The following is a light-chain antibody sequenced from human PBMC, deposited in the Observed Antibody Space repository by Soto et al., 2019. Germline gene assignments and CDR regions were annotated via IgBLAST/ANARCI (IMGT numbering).Light chain of an antibody. V-gene: IGKV1-16*02. J-gene: IGKJ4*01. Sequence: DIQMTQSPSSLPASVGDSVTISCRASQGIGNSLAWFQQRPGKAPKYLIYAASSLLSGVPSKFSGSGSGTDFTLTISSLQPEDFATYYCQQYNRYPPTFGGGTKGEIK. CDR3: QQYNRYPPT. CDR2: AAS. CDR1: QGIGNS.